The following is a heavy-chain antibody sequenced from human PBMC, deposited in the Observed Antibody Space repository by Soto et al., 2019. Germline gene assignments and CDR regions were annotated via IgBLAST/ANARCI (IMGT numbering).Heavy chain of an antibody. V-gene: IGHV5-51*01. CDR2: IYPSDSDT. D-gene: IGHD3-16*01. CDR1: VYTVTTYW. Sequence: GQSLKISWKTSVYTVTTYWVGWVRQRPGEGLEWMGIIYPSDSDTRYSPSFQGHVMFSVDKSLETAYLEWSSLKTSDTAVYFCARRAGVMVPFDYWGQGTQVTVSS. J-gene: IGHJ4*02. CDR3: ARRAGVMVPFDY.